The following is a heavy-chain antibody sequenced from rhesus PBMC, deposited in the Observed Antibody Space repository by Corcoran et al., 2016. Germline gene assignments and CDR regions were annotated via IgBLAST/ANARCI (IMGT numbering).Heavy chain of an antibody. D-gene: IGHD2-39*01. V-gene: IGHV4-106*01. CDR2: IYGSGGGT. CDR3: ARRYCSRGVCYASFGYDY. J-gene: IGHJ4*01. Sequence: QVQLQESGPGLVKPSETLSLTCAVSGGSISEDYYWSGIRQPPGKGMEWIGYIYGSGGGTNYNPSLKNRVTISIDTSKNQFSLKLSSVTAADTAVYYCARRYCSRGVCYASFGYDYWGQGVLVTVSS. CDR1: GGSISEDYY.